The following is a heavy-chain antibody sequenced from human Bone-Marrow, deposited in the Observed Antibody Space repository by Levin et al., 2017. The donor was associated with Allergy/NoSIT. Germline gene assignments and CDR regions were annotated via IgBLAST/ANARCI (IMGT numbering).Heavy chain of an antibody. V-gene: IGHV4-39*07. Sequence: SETLSLTCTVSGGSISSSSYYWGWIRQPPGKGLEWIGSIYYSGSTYYNPSLKSRVTISVDTSKNQFSLKLSSVTAADTAVYYCASPWGGFVDNYDSSGIHDYWGQGTLVTVSS. CDR2: IYYSGST. D-gene: IGHD3-22*01. J-gene: IGHJ4*02. CDR3: ASPWGGFVDNYDSSGIHDY. CDR1: GGSISSSSYY.